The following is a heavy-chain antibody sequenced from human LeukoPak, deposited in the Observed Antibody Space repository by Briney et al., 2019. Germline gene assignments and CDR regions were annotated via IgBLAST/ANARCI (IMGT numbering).Heavy chain of an antibody. CDR3: ARERRVATPRPFDY. CDR1: GDSVSCNSAA. D-gene: IGHD5-12*01. CDR2: TYYRSKWYN. J-gene: IGHJ4*02. Sequence: SQTLSLTCAISGDSVSCNSAAWSWIRQSPSRGLAWLGRTYYRSKWYNDYAVSVKSRITINPDTSKNQFSLQLNSVTPEDTAVYYCARERRVATPRPFDYWGQGTLVTVSS. V-gene: IGHV6-1*01.